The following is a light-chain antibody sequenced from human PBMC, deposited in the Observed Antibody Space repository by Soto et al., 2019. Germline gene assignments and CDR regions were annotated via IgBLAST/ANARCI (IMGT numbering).Light chain of an antibody. CDR3: XXSYSTPT. CDR1: XSIGTY. J-gene: IGKJ4*01. V-gene: IGKV1-39*01. CDR2: AAS. Sequence: DIQMTQSPSSLXASVXXRVTISCRASXSIGTYLNWYQQKPGKAPKLLIYAASSLQSGVPSRFSGFGSGTDFTLTMSSLQXXXVAXXXXXXSYSTPTFGGGTKVEI.